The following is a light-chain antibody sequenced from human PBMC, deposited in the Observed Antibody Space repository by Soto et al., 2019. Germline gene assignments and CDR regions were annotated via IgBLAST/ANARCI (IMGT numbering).Light chain of an antibody. CDR3: QSYDNGRSASV. Sequence: QSVLTQPPSVSGAPGQRVTISCTGSSSNIGAGHVVHWYQQFPGRAPNLLIYGSSNRPSGVPDRFSGSKSGTSASLAITGLQAEDEADYYCQSYDNGRSASVFGGGTKLTVL. J-gene: IGLJ2*01. CDR1: SSNIGAGHV. V-gene: IGLV1-40*01. CDR2: GSS.